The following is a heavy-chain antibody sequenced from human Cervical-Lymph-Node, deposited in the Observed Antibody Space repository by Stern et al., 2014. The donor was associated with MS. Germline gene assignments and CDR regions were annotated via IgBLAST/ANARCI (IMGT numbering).Heavy chain of an antibody. V-gene: IGHV3-15*01. J-gene: IGHJ6*02. CDR3: TPDYHYYGMDV. CDR1: GFTFSNAW. Sequence: VQLVESGGGLVKPGGSLRLSCAASGFTFSNAWMSWVRQAPGKGLEWVGRIKSKTDGGTTDYAAPVEGRFTISRDDSKNTLYLQMNSLKTEDTAVYYCTPDYHYYGMDVWGQGTTVTVSS. CDR2: IKSKTDGGTT.